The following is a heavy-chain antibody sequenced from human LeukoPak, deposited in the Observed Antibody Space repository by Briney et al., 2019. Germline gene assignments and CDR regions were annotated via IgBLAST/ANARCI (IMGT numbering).Heavy chain of an antibody. V-gene: IGHV3-43*02. D-gene: IGHD1-26*01. J-gene: IGHJ6*02. CDR1: GFTFDDYA. Sequence: GGSLRLSCAASGFTFDDYAMHWVRQAPGKGLEWVSLISGDGGSTYYADSVKGRFTISRDNSKNSLYLQMNSLRTEDTALYYCANDFRRNSGSYFHYGMDVWGQGTTVTVSS. CDR2: ISGDGGST. CDR3: ANDFRRNSGSYFHYGMDV.